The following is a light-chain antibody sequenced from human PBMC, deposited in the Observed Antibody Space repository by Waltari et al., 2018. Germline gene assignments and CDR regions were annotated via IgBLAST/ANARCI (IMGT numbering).Light chain of an antibody. Sequence: EIVVTQSPATLSVSPGERATLSCRTRQTIDNNQAWYQQKPGQTPRLLIFCASTRAIGIPARFSGSGFWTEFTLTISSLQSEDFAVYYCQQYNNWLSVTFGQGTRLEI. CDR1: QTIDNN. CDR2: CAS. J-gene: IGKJ5*01. CDR3: QQYNNWLSVT. V-gene: IGKV3-15*01.